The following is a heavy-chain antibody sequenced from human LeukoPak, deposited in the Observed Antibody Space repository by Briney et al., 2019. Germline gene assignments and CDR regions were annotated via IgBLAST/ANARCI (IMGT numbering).Heavy chain of an antibody. Sequence: PSETLSLTCAVSGGSISNTDHWNWVRQPPGTGLEWIGEMYHDGYTNYNPSLKRRVTMSVDKSKNHFSLKLTSVTAADTAVYYCARSRGAVAGWSFDIWGQGTVVTVSS. D-gene: IGHD6-19*01. CDR3: ARSRGAVAGWSFDI. V-gene: IGHV4-4*02. J-gene: IGHJ3*02. CDR1: GGSISNTDH. CDR2: MYHDGYT.